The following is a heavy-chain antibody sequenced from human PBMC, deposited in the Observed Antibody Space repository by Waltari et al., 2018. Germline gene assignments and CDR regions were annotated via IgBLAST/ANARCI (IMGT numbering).Heavy chain of an antibody. Sequence: VQLVQSGAEVKNPGASVRISCKISGNTLTGYYLHWVRQAPGQGLEFLGWMHPANGGTRYTKKFQGRVALTRATSIETSYMELSRLTSEDTAIYFCALLPNFNEYLFDFWGQGTLVTVSS. CDR3: ALLPNFNEYLFDF. CDR2: MHPANGGT. V-gene: IGHV1-2*02. J-gene: IGHJ4*02. D-gene: IGHD7-27*01. CDR1: GNTLTGYY.